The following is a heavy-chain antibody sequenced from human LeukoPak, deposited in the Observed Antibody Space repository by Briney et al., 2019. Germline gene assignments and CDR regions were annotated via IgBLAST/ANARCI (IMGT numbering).Heavy chain of an antibody. Sequence: ASVKVSCKASGGTFSSYAISWVRQATGQGLEWMGGIIPIFGTANYAQKFQGRVTITADESTSTAYMELSGLRSEDTAVYYCANRHVRVVITSNPYYYYGMDVWGQGTTVTVSS. CDR3: ANRHVRVVITSNPYYYYGMDV. D-gene: IGHD3-22*01. V-gene: IGHV1-69*13. CDR2: IIPIFGTA. CDR1: GGTFSSYA. J-gene: IGHJ6*02.